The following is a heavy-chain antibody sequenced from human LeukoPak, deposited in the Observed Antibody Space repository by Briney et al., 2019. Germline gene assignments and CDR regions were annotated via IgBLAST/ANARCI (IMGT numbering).Heavy chain of an antibody. CDR2: FYTSGST. J-gene: IGHJ4*02. Sequence: SETLSLTCTVSGGSISSGSYYWSWIRQPAGKGLERIGRFYTSGSTNYNPSLKSQVTISVDTSKNQFSLKLSSVTAADTAVYYCARDRGLIDYWGQGTLVTVSS. CDR3: ARDRGLIDY. CDR1: GGSISSGSYY. V-gene: IGHV4-61*02. D-gene: IGHD3-10*01.